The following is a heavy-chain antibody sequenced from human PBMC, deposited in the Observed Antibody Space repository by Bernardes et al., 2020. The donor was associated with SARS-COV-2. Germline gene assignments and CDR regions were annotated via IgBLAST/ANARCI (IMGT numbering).Heavy chain of an antibody. J-gene: IGHJ4*02. CDR2: ISGGGGST. Sequence: GGSLRLSCAVSGLTSDITFSLSWMTWIRQAPGKGLEWVSGISGGGGSTYYTDSVKGRFTISRDNSKNTLYLQMNSLIAEDTAIYYCAKYISPGITDTFDYWGQGTLVTVSS. CDR3: AKYISPGITDTFDY. V-gene: IGHV3-23*01. CDR1: GLTSDITFSLSW. D-gene: IGHD1-20*01.